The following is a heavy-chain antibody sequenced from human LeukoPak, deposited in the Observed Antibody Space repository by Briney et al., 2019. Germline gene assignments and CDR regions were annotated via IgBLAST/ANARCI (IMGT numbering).Heavy chain of an antibody. V-gene: IGHV4-59*01. CDR2: IHYSGST. CDR1: GGSINSYY. Sequence: PSETLSLTCTVSGGSINSYYWSWIRQPPGKGLEWIGYIHYSGSTSYNPSLKSRVTISVDTSKTQFSLKLSSVTAADTAVYYCAKGRHIAVAGTMDYWGQGTLVTASS. CDR3: AKGRHIAVAGTMDY. D-gene: IGHD6-19*01. J-gene: IGHJ4*02.